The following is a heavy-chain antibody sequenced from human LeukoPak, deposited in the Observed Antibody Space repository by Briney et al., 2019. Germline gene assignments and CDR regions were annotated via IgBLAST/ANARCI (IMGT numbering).Heavy chain of an antibody. CDR2: ISGSGGST. D-gene: IGHD3-9*01. V-gene: IGHV3-23*01. CDR3: VRGPYYDILTDYYEDY. Sequence: GGSLRLSCAASGFTFSSYAMSWVRQAPGKGLEWVSAISGSGGSTYYADSVKGRFTISRDNSKNTLYLQMNSLRAEDTAVYYCVRGPYYDILTDYYEDYWGQGTLVTVSS. CDR1: GFTFSSYA. J-gene: IGHJ4*02.